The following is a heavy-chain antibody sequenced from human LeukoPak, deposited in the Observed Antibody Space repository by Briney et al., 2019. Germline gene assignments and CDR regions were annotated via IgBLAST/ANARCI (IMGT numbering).Heavy chain of an antibody. J-gene: IGHJ4*02. Sequence: GESLKIPCKGSGYSITSYWIVWGRQMPGKGLEYMGIIHPGDYDTRYSPSFQGQVTISVDRSSSTAYIQWSRLKASDTAMYYCATHPGGLQSGFDNWGQGTLVTVSS. CDR1: GYSITSYW. D-gene: IGHD5-24*01. V-gene: IGHV5-51*01. CDR3: ATHPGGLQSGFDN. CDR2: IHPGDYDT.